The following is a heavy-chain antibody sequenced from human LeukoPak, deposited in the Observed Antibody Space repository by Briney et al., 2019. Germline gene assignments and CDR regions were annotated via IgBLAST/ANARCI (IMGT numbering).Heavy chain of an antibody. CDR1: GGSFSGYY. D-gene: IGHD3-22*01. V-gene: IGHV4-34*01. Sequence: SETLPLTCAVYGGSFSGYYWSWIRQPPGKGLEWIGEINHSGSTNYNPSLKSRVSISVDTSKNQFSLKLSSVTAADTAVYYCARGLRDSSGPAYYFDYWGQGTLVTVSS. J-gene: IGHJ4*02. CDR2: INHSGST. CDR3: ARGLRDSSGPAYYFDY.